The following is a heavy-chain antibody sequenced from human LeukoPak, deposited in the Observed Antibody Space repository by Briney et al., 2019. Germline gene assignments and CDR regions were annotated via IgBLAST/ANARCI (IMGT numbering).Heavy chain of an antibody. CDR3: ARFGSGWWYNDY. J-gene: IGHJ4*02. V-gene: IGHV4-38-2*02. CDR2: IYHSGST. CDR1: GYSISSGYY. Sequence: ASETLSLTCTVSGYSISSGYYWGWIRQPPGKGLEWIGSIYHSGSTYYNPSLKSRVTIPVDTSKNQFSLKLSSVTAADTAVYYCARFGSGWWYNDYWGQGTLVTVSS. D-gene: IGHD6-19*01.